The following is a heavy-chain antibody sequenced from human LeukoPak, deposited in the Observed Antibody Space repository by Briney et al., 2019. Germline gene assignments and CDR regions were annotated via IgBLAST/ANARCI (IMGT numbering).Heavy chain of an antibody. CDR2: ISSNGGST. D-gene: IGHD1-26*01. CDR1: GFTFSSYA. V-gene: IGHV3-64*01. J-gene: IGHJ3*02. Sequence: GGSLRLSCAASGFTFSSYAMHWVRQAPVKGLEYVSAISSNGGSTYYANSVKGRFTISRDNSKNTLYLQMGSLRAEDMAVYYCARWEDWAAFDIWGQGTMVTVSS. CDR3: ARWEDWAAFDI.